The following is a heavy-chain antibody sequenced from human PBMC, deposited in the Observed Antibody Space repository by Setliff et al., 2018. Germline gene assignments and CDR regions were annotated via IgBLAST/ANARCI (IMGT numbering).Heavy chain of an antibody. Sequence: GGSLRLSCAASGFTFSSEYMNWVRQAPGKGLEWVSYISSSSTSIYSNSVKDRFTISRDNAKKSLYLQMDSLRAEDTAVYYCVRELRVIVGVGIQGVFDIWGQGTMVTVSS. V-gene: IGHV3-48*01. CDR3: VRELRVIVGVGIQGVFDI. J-gene: IGHJ3*02. CDR2: ISSSSTSI. CDR1: GFTFSSEY. D-gene: IGHD3-22*01.